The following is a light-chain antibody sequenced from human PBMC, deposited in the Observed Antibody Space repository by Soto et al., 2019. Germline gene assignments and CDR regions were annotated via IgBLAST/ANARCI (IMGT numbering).Light chain of an antibody. V-gene: IGLV2-14*03. J-gene: IGLJ2*01. CDR1: SIDIGSYNY. Sequence: QSVLTQPASVSGSPGQTITISSTGTSIDIGSYNYVSWYQQHPGKAPKLIIYDVSNRPSGVSDRFSGSKSGNTASLTISGLRAEDQADYYCSSYASSSTLRVFGGGTKLTVL. CDR3: SSYASSSTLRV. CDR2: DVS.